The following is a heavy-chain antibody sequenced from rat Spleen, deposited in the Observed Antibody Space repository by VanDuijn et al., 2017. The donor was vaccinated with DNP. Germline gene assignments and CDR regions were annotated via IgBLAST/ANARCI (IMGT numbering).Heavy chain of an antibody. CDR3: ARPIYNNHGGFAY. D-gene: IGHD1-10*01. CDR1: GFTFSNYY. CDR2: INTGGGDT. Sequence: EVQLVESGGGLVQPGRSMKLSCAASGFTFSNYYMAWVRQAPTKGLEWVASINTGGGDTYYRDSVKGRFTISRDNAKNTLYLQMNSLRSEDMATYYCARPIYNNHGGFAYWGQGTLVTVSS. V-gene: IGHV5-25*01. J-gene: IGHJ3*01.